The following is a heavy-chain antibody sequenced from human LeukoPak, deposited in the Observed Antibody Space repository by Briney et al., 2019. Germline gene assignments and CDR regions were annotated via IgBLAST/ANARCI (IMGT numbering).Heavy chain of an antibody. CDR3: ARSYSGSYYLFDY. D-gene: IGHD1-26*01. Sequence: GGSLRLSCAASGFTFSDYYMSWIRQAPGKGLEWVSYISSSGSTIYYADSVKGRFTISRDNAKNTLYLQMNSLRAEDTAVYYCARSYSGSYYLFDYWGQGTLVTVSS. CDR1: GFTFSDYY. J-gene: IGHJ4*02. CDR2: ISSSGSTI. V-gene: IGHV3-11*04.